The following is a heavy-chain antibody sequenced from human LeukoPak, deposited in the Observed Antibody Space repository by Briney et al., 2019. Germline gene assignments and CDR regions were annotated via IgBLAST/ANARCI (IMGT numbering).Heavy chain of an antibody. CDR1: GFIFSSYS. J-gene: IGHJ3*02. V-gene: IGHV3-48*04. CDR3: VKDMSGSNDAFDI. D-gene: IGHD1-26*01. CDR2: ISSRGSSI. Sequence: GGSLRLSCAASGFIFSSYSMNWVRQAPGKGLEWVSYISSRGSSIYYADSVKGRFTIARDNAKNSLFLQMNSLRTEDMALYYCVKDMSGSNDAFDIWGQGTMVTVSS.